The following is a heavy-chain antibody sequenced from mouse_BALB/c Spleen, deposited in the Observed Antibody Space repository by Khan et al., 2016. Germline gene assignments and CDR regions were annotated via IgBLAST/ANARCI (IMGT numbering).Heavy chain of an antibody. CDR2: ISNLAYSI. V-gene: IGHV5-15*02. CDR1: GFTFSDYG. CDR3: ARGGTRYAMDY. J-gene: IGHJ4*01. D-gene: IGHD3-3*01. Sequence: EVELVESGGGLVQPGGSRKLSCAASGFTFSDYGMAWVRQAPGKGPEWVAFISNLAYSIYYADTVTGRFTISRENAKNTLYLVMSSLRYEDTAMYYCARGGTRYAMDYWGQGTSVTVSS.